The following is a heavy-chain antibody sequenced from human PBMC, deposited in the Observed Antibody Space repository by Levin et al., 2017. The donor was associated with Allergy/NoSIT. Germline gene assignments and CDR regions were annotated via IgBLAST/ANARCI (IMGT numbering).Heavy chain of an antibody. CDR2: ITASGHKT. CDR1: GFTFSDYA. Sequence: RAGGSLRLSCAASGFTFSDYAITWVRQAPGKGLAWVSAITASGHKTYYSNSAEGRFSVSRDNAGKTVYLQMNSLTGDDTAVYYCAREKGGTRGWYTVDYWGQGALVIVSP. V-gene: IGHV3-23*01. CDR3: AREKGGTRGWYTVDY. D-gene: IGHD6-19*01. J-gene: IGHJ4*02.